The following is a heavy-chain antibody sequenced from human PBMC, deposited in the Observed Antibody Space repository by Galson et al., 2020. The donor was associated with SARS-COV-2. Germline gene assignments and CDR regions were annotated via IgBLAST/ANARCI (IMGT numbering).Heavy chain of an antibody. Sequence: QAGGSLRLSCAASGFTFSSYAMHWVRQAPGKGLEWVAVISYDGSNKYYADSVEGRFTISRDNSKNTLFLQMNSLRAEDTAVYYCARGDGYKAYFHSWGEGSLVTFSS. J-gene: IGHJ4*02. D-gene: IGHD5-12*01. CDR3: ARGDGYKAYFHS. V-gene: IGHV3-30*04. CDR2: ISYDGSNK. CDR1: GFTFSSYA.